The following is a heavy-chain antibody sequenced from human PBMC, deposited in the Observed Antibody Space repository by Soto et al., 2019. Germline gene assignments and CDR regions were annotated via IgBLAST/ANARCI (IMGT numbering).Heavy chain of an antibody. CDR2: ISGSGVGT. Sequence: GGSLRLSCAASGFTFNNYAMTWVRQAPGKGLEWASTISGSGVGTYYADSVQGRFTISRDSSKNTLYLQINSLRAEDTAVYYCAKGDTPNDYWGQGTLVTAPQ. CDR1: GFTFNNYA. D-gene: IGHD5-18*01. J-gene: IGHJ4*02. V-gene: IGHV3-23*01. CDR3: AKGDTPNDY.